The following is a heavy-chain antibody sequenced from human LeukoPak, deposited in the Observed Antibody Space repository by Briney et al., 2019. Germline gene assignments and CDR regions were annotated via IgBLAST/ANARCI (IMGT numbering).Heavy chain of an antibody. Sequence: GESLRLSCAASGFTFSGYWMHWVRQVPGKGLVWVSRINTDGSSTSYADSVKGRFTISRDNAKNTLYLQMNSLRAEDTAVYYCAAEPSIAARSPGYWGQGTLVTVYS. D-gene: IGHD6-6*01. CDR3: AAEPSIAARSPGY. J-gene: IGHJ4*02. V-gene: IGHV3-74*01. CDR1: GFTFSGYW. CDR2: INTDGSST.